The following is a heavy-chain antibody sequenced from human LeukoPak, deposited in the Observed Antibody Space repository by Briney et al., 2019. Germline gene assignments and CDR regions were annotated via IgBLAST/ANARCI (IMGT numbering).Heavy chain of an antibody. J-gene: IGHJ5*02. D-gene: IGHD3-16*01. CDR3: ARPPHRMMAFRWFDP. CDR2: INHSGST. V-gene: IGHV4-34*01. CDR1: GGSFSGYY. Sequence: SETLSLTCAVYGGSFSGYYWSWIRQPPGKGLEWIGEINHSGSTNYNPSLKSRVTISVDTSKNQFSLKLSSVTAADTAVYYCARPPHRMMAFRWFDPWGQGTLVTVSS.